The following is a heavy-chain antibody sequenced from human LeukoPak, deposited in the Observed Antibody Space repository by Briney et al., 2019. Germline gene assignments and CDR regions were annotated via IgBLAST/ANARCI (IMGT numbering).Heavy chain of an antibody. V-gene: IGHV3-64D*06. Sequence: GGSLRLSCSVSGFIISNYAMHWVRQAPGKGLEYVSAISANGGSTYYADSVKGRFTISRDNSKNTLYLQMSSLRAEDTAIYHCVKDLYRGDTSSWYYFDYWGQGTLVTVSS. D-gene: IGHD6-13*01. CDR2: ISANGGST. CDR1: GFIISNYA. CDR3: VKDLYRGDTSSWYYFDY. J-gene: IGHJ4*02.